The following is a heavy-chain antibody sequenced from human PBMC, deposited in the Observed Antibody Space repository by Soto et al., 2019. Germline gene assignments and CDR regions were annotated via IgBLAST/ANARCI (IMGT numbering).Heavy chain of an antibody. Sequence: GGSLRLSCSASGFNFAAYTMSWVRLTPGKGLEWVGFIRRIAYGGTTDYAASVKGRFTISRDDSRKIVYLQMSRLKVEDTAVYYCSRSLAIDFDSWGQGTLVTVSS. CDR2: IRRIAYGGTT. V-gene: IGHV3-49*04. J-gene: IGHJ4*02. CDR3: SRSLAIDFDS. CDR1: GFNFAAYT.